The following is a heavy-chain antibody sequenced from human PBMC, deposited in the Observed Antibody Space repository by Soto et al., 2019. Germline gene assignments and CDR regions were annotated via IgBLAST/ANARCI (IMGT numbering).Heavy chain of an antibody. J-gene: IGHJ4*02. CDR3: ARLYYFNSTTTDLSHFDY. CDR1: GDSLSSGGHY. Sequence: RSLTCTVSGDSLSSGGHYWSWIRQHPGKGLEWIGHIYDSGSTYDNSSLKSRVTISVDTTKNQFSLKMSSVTAADTAVYHCARLYYFNSTTTDLSHFDYWGQGNLVTVPS. V-gene: IGHV4-30-4*01. CDR2: IYDSGST. D-gene: IGHD3-22*01.